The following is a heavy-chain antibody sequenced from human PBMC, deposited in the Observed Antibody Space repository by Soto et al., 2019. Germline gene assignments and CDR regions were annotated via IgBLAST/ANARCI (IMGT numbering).Heavy chain of an antibody. CDR2: IKQDGTDK. D-gene: IGHD3-10*01. J-gene: IGHJ5*02. CDR3: ARQTRAPES. CDR1: GLTLSNYW. V-gene: IGHV3-7*03. Sequence: GSLRLSCAAAGLTLSNYWMTWLRQAPGKGLECVANIKQDGTDKYYVDSVKGRFTISRDNAKNSLYLQMNSLRAEDTAVYYCARQTRAPESWGQGTLVTVSS.